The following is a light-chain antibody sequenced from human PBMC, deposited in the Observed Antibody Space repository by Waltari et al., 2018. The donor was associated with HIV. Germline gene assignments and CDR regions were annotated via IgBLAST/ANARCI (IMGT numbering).Light chain of an antibody. CDR1: RGSIASNY. CDR3: QSYDTSNPDVV. V-gene: IGLV6-57*01. Sequence: FMLTQPHSVSESPGKTVTISCTRTRGSIASNYVKWHQQRPGSSPTTVIYEDNQRLPGVPDRFSGSIDSSSTSASLTISGLKTEDEADYYCQSYDTSNPDVVFGGGTKLTVL. J-gene: IGLJ2*01. CDR2: EDN.